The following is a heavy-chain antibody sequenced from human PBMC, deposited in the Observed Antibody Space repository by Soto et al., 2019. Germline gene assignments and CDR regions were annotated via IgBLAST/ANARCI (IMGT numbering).Heavy chain of an antibody. CDR1: GFTLSAYW. D-gene: IGHD6-25*01. J-gene: IGHJ4*02. Sequence: EVQLVESGGALVQTGGSLRLSCAASGFTLSAYWMSWVRQAPGKGLEWVANIKQAGSEKYYVDSVNGRFIISRDDAKNSLFLEVNSLRVEDTAVYYCAREKRANGYFDYWGQGTLVNVSS. CDR3: AREKRANGYFDY. CDR2: IKQAGSEK. V-gene: IGHV3-7*01.